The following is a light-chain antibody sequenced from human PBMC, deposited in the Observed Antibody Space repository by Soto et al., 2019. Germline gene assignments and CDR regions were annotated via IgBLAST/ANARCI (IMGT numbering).Light chain of an antibody. J-gene: IGKJ2*03. CDR2: KAS. Sequence: HMSQSPSTLSATVRDRANINCRASQSVSTSLAWYQQKPGKAPKLLIFKASALESGVPSRFSGSGSGTEFTLTISSLQPDDFATYYCQQYDSYSYSSAQGTKVDI. V-gene: IGKV1-5*03. CDR1: QSVSTS. CDR3: QQYDSYSYS.